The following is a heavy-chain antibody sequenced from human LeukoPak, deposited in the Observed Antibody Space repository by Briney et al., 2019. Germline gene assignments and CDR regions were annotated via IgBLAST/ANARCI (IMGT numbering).Heavy chain of an antibody. J-gene: IGHJ4*02. V-gene: IGHV3-30*18. CDR2: ISYDGSNK. D-gene: IGHD3-10*01. CDR3: AKVMNYYGSGPHFDY. Sequence: QPGGSLRLSCAASGFTFSSYGMHWVRQAPGKGLEWVAVISYDGSNKYYADSVKGRFTISRDNSKNTLYLQMNSLRAEDTAVYYCAKVMNYYGSGPHFDYWGQGTLVTVSS. CDR1: GFTFSSYG.